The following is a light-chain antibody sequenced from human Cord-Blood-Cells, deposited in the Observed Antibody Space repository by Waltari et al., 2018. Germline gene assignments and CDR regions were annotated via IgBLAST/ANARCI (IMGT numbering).Light chain of an antibody. J-gene: IGKJ2*01. Sequence: DIQMTQSPSSLSASVGDRVTITCRAIQSLSSNLNWYQQKPGKAPKLLVYAASSLQSGFPSRFSGSGTGTDFTLTISSLQAEDFATYYCRQSYSTPYTFGQGTKLEIK. CDR1: QSLSSN. CDR3: RQSYSTPYT. V-gene: IGKV1-39*01. CDR2: AAS.